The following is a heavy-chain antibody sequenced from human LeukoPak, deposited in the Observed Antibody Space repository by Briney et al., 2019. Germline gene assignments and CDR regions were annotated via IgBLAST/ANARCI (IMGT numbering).Heavy chain of an antibody. Sequence: GGSLRLSCAASGNYWMHWVRQAPGKGLVWVSHIDSDGSWTSYADSVKGRFTISKDNAKNTVYLQMNNLRVEDTAVYYCVSFYETYWGRGTLVTVSS. V-gene: IGHV3-74*01. J-gene: IGHJ4*02. CDR3: VSFYETY. CDR1: GNYW. D-gene: IGHD2-2*01. CDR2: IDSDGSWT.